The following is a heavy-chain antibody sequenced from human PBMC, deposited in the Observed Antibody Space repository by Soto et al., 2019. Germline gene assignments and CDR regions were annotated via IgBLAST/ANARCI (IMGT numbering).Heavy chain of an antibody. V-gene: IGHV4-30-4*01. CDR3: ARVQKGGILSP. D-gene: IGHD2-15*01. J-gene: IGHJ5*02. CDR1: GGSISTADCF. Sequence: PSETLSLTCTVSGGSISTADCFWSWIRQPPGKGLEWIGYIYYTGSTYYNPSLKSRVTISVDTSKNQFSLKLSSVTAADTAVYYCARVQKGGILSPWGQGTLVTVYS. CDR2: IYYTGST.